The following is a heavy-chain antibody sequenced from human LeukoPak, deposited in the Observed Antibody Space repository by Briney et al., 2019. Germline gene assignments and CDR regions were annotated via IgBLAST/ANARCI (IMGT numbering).Heavy chain of an antibody. J-gene: IGHJ6*02. CDR3: ARWRGYEVGDYELYYYYGMDV. Sequence: GASVKVSCKASGGTFSSYAISWVRQAPGQGLEWMGGLIPIFGTANYAQKFQGRVTITADESTSTAYMELNSLRSEDTAVYYCARWRGYEVGDYELYYYYGMDVWGQGTTVTVSS. D-gene: IGHD4-17*01. CDR1: GGTFSSYA. V-gene: IGHV1-69*13. CDR2: LIPIFGTA.